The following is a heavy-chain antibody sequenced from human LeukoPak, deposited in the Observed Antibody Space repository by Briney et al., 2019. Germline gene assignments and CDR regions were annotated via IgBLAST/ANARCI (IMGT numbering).Heavy chain of an antibody. CDR3: ARKNGLDA. CDR1: GFTFSSYW. Sequence: GGSLRLSCTVSGFTFSSYWMSWVRQAPGKGLEWVANIKQDGSEKYYVDSVKGRFTISRDNAKSSLYLQMNSLIAEDTAMYYCARKNGLDAWGQGTTVTVSS. CDR2: IKQDGSEK. V-gene: IGHV3-7*01. J-gene: IGHJ6*02.